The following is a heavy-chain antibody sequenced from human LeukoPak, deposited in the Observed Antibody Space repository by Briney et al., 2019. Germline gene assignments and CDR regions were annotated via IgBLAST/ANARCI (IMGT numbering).Heavy chain of an antibody. D-gene: IGHD3-10*01. CDR3: AKEEYYYGSGSPPFDY. CDR2: ISSSSSYI. V-gene: IGHV3-21*01. Sequence: KTGGSLRLSCAASGFTFSSYSMNWVRQAPGKGLEWVSSISSSSSYIYYADSVKGRFTISRDNSKNTLYLQMNSLRAEDTAVYYCAKEEYYYGSGSPPFDYWGQGTLVTVSS. J-gene: IGHJ4*02. CDR1: GFTFSSYS.